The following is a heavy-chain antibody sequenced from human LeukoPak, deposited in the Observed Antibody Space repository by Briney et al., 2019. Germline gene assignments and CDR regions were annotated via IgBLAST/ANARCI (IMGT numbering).Heavy chain of an antibody. CDR3: ARRPYASGSYSY. CDR2: IYYSGST. D-gene: IGHD3-10*01. Sequence: SETLSLTCTVSGGSISSSSYYWGWIRQPPGKGLEWIGSIYYSGSTNYNPSLKSRVTISVDTSRNQFSLKLSSVTAADTALYYCARRPYASGSYSYWGQGALVTVSS. CDR1: GGSISSSSYY. J-gene: IGHJ4*02. V-gene: IGHV4-39*07.